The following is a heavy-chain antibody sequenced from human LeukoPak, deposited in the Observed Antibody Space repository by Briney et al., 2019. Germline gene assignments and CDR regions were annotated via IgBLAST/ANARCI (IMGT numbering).Heavy chain of an antibody. J-gene: IGHJ6*03. Sequence: PGGSLRLSCTVSGFTVSSNSMSWVRQAPGKGLEWVSFIYSDNTHYSDSVKGRFTISRDNSKNTLYLQMNSLRVEDTAVYYCARSSGWYHRGPDYYYYYMDVWGKGTTVTVS. D-gene: IGHD6-19*01. CDR1: GFTVSSNS. CDR2: IYSDNT. V-gene: IGHV3-53*01. CDR3: ARSSGWYHRGPDYYYYYMDV.